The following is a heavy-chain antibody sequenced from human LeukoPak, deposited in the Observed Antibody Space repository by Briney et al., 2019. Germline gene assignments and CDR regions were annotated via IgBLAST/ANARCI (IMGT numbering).Heavy chain of an antibody. Sequence: GESLKIPCKGSGYSFTSYWIGWVRQMPGKGLEWMGIIYPGDSDTRYSPSFQGQVTISADKSISTAYLQWSSLKASDTAMYYCARRGPLDTAMVNEFDYWGQGTLVTVSS. CDR1: GYSFTSYW. V-gene: IGHV5-51*01. CDR2: IYPGDSDT. J-gene: IGHJ4*02. CDR3: ARRGPLDTAMVNEFDY. D-gene: IGHD5-18*01.